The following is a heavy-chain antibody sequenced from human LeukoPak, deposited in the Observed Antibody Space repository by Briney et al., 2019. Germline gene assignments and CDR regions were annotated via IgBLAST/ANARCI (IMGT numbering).Heavy chain of an antibody. CDR3: ARDQPYFDS. V-gene: IGHV4-38-2*02. CDR1: GYSISSGYY. J-gene: IGHJ4*02. Sequence: SETLSLTCAVSGYSISSGYYWGWIRQPPGKGLEWVGSVYHTGNTYYNPSLKSRVTISVDTSKNQFSLKLSSATAADTALYYCARDQPYFDSWGQGALVTVSS. CDR2: VYHTGNT.